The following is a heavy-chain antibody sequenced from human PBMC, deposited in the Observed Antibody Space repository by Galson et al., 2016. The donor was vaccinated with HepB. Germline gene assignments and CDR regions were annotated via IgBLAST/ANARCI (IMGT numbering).Heavy chain of an antibody. J-gene: IGHJ6*02. D-gene: IGHD2-15*01. CDR1: GFTFSKYS. V-gene: IGHV3-21*01. CDR3: VRDPGRYCSGHSCYSNAYYNGMDV. Sequence: SLRLSCAASGFTFSKYSMNWVRQAPGMRLEWVSSISLSSSYIYYADSVQGRFTISRDNAKNSLYLQMNSLRAEDTAVYYCVRDPGRYCSGHSCYSNAYYNGMDVWGQGTTVTVSS. CDR2: ISLSSSYI.